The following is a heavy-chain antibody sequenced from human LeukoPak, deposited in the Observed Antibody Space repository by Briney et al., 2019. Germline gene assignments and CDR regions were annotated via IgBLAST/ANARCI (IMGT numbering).Heavy chain of an antibody. CDR1: GYRLTSHY. J-gene: IGHJ6*02. V-gene: IGHV1-46*01. D-gene: IGHD6-19*01. CDR2: INPGGGST. Sequence: RASVKVSCKASGYRLTSHYIHWLRQAPGQGLEWMGIINPGGGSTDYAQKFQGRVTMTRDASTSTVYMELSSLRFEDTAVYYCARDWGIEGRDIPVAGRSDYYFGLDVWGQGTTVTVSS. CDR3: ARDWGIEGRDIPVAGRSDYYFGLDV.